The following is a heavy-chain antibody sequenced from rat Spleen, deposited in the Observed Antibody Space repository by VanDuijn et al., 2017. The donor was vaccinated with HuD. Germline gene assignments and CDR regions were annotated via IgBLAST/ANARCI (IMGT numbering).Heavy chain of an antibody. V-gene: IGHV3-1*01. Sequence: QLQESGPGLVKPSQSLSLTCSVTVYSITSSYRWNWIRKFPENKMEWMGYIGYSGSTGYNPSLKTRISITRDTSKNQFFLQLNSVTTEDTATYYCARQDNYVGFAYWGQGVMVTVSS. J-gene: IGHJ2*01. D-gene: IGHD1-10*01. CDR1: VYSITSSY. CDR2: IGYSGST. CDR3: ARQDNYVGFAY.